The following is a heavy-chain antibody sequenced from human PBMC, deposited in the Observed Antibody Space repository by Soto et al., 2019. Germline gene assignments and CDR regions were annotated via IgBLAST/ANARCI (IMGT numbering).Heavy chain of an antibody. J-gene: IGHJ5*01. CDR3: ARVHKNWFDS. Sequence: NASGYNFTAFWIHWVRQMPGKGLEWLGKIDPSDSYANYSPSFEGHVTISTDNSITTAYLQWSSLRASDTALYFCARVHKNWFDSWAQGTMVTVSS. CDR1: GYNFTAFW. V-gene: IGHV5-10-1*01. CDR2: IDPSDSYA.